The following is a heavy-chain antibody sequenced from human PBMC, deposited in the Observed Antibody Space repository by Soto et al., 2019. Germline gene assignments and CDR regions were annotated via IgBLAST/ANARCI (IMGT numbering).Heavy chain of an antibody. V-gene: IGHV1-69*17. D-gene: IGHD3-9*01. CDR2: IMPVFDIV. CDR3: TRYYDILTGYFAS. CDR1: GGTFSGYG. Sequence: QMHLVQSETEVKKPGSSVKVSCKASGGTFSGYGISWVRLVPGQGLEWMGGIMPVFDIVNYAQKFQGRVRLSADKSTSTAYMELSSLRSDDTAVYYCTRYYDILTGYFASWGQGTLVTVSS. J-gene: IGHJ4*02.